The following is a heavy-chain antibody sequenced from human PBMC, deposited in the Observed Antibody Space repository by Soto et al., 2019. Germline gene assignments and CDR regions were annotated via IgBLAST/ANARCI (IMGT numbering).Heavy chain of an antibody. Sequence: EVQLVESGGGLVKPGGSLRLSCAASGFTFSNAWMSWVRQAPGKGLEWVGRIKSKTDGGTTDYAAPVKGRFTISRDDSKNTLYLQMDSLKTDDTAVYYCTTFETRHSRSWYFSSGLGLREYYFDYWGQGTLVTVSS. CDR2: IKSKTDGGTT. CDR3: TTFETRHSRSWYFSSGLGLREYYFDY. V-gene: IGHV3-15*01. D-gene: IGHD6-13*01. CDR1: GFTFSNAW. J-gene: IGHJ4*02.